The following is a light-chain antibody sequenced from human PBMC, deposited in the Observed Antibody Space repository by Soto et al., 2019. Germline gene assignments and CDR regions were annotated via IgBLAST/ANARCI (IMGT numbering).Light chain of an antibody. CDR1: QTVPTF. Sequence: IQMTQSPSSLSASVGDTVTITCRASQTVPTFLNWYQQKPGKAPKLLIYATSSLEGGVPSRFSVSGSGTDFTLTINSLQPEDFATYDCQQRYNTPFTFGPGTKVDLK. V-gene: IGKV1-39*01. J-gene: IGKJ3*01. CDR3: QQRYNTPFT. CDR2: ATS.